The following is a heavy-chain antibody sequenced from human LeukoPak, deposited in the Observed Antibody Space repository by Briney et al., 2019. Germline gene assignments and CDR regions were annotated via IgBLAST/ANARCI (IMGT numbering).Heavy chain of an antibody. CDR1: GYSISSGYY. Sequence: SETLSLTCTVSGYSISSGYYWGWIRPPPGKGLEWIGSIYHSGSTYYNPSLKSRVTISVDTSKSQFSLKLSSVTAADTAVYYCARAVRSSSSHWFDPWGQGTLVTVSS. CDR2: IYHSGST. D-gene: IGHD6-13*01. CDR3: ARAVRSSSSHWFDP. J-gene: IGHJ5*02. V-gene: IGHV4-38-2*02.